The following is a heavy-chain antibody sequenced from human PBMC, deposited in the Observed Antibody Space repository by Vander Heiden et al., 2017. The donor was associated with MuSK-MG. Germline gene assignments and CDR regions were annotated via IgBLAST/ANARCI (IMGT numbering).Heavy chain of an antibody. CDR1: GFTFSSYA. CDR3: ARDGGIQLGYWDY. Sequence: QVQLVESGGGVVQPGRSLRLSCAASGFTFSSYAMHWVRQAPGKGLEWVAVISYDGSKKYYADSVKGRVTSSRDNSKNTLYLQMNSLRAEDTAVYYCARDGGIQLGYWDYWGQGTRVTVAS. J-gene: IGHJ4*02. CDR2: ISYDGSKK. D-gene: IGHD5-18*01. V-gene: IGHV3-30*04.